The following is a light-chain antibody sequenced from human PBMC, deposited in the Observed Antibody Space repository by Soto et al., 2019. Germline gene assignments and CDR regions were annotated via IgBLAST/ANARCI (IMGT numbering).Light chain of an antibody. J-gene: IGKJ1*01. Sequence: IRVTQSASCLSESAGDRATITCRASQGFXSYFNWYQRKPGQAPNLLXHAAFNLQRGGPSRLSGSGSGTGFTLTITRLEPEYSAVYYFQQYENATRTFGQGTKVDIK. CDR3: QQYENATRT. V-gene: IGKV1-39*02. CDR1: QGFXSY. CDR2: AAF.